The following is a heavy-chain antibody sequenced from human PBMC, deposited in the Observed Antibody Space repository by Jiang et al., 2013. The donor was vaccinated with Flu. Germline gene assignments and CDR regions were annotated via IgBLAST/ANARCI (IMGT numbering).Heavy chain of an antibody. CDR1: GGSINNYY. D-gene: IGHD4/OR15-4a*01. V-gene: IGHV4-59*08. CDR3: ARHQGGTDYGPSTFDY. J-gene: IGHJ4*02. Sequence: PGLVKPSETLSLTCSVPGGSINNYYWSWIRQPPGKGLEWIAYIYYNGATNYNPSLKSRVTISVDASKKQFSLKMSSVTAADTAVYYCARHQGGTDYGPSTFDYWGQGTLVTVSS. CDR2: IYYNGAT.